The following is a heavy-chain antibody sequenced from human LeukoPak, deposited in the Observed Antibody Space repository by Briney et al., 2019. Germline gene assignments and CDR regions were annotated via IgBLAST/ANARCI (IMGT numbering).Heavy chain of an antibody. D-gene: IGHD3-10*01. CDR1: GFTFSSYS. J-gene: IGHJ4*02. Sequence: PGGSLRLSCAASGFTFSSYSMNWVRQAPGKGLEWVSYISSSSSTIYYADSVKGRFTISRDNAKNSPYLQMNSLRAEDTAVYYCARDPYYYGSGSPWGQGTLVTVSS. CDR2: ISSSSSTI. V-gene: IGHV3-48*04. CDR3: ARDPYYYGSGSP.